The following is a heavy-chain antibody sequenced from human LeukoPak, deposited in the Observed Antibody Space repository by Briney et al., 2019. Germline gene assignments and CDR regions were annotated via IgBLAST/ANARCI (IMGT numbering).Heavy chain of an antibody. J-gene: IGHJ5*02. CDR1: GGSISSYY. CDR3: ARDRSYIWFDP. V-gene: IGHV4-59*01. D-gene: IGHD1-26*01. Sequence: SETLSLTCTVSGGSISSYYWSWIRQPPGKGLEWIGYFYYSGSTNYNPSLKSRVTISVDTSKNQFSLKLSSVTAADAAVYYCARDRSYIWFDPWGQGTLVTVSS. CDR2: FYYSGST.